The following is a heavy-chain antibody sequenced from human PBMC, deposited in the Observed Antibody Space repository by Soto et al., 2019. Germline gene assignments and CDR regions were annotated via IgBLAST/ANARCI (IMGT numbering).Heavy chain of an antibody. Sequence: GGSLRLSCAASGFTFSSYAMHWVRQAPGKGLEWVAVISYDGSNKYYADSVKGRFTISRDNSKNTLYLQMNSLRAEDTAVYYCASIIGIAVAGTQPFDYWGQGTLVTVSS. CDR2: ISYDGSNK. V-gene: IGHV3-30-3*01. J-gene: IGHJ4*02. D-gene: IGHD6-19*01. CDR3: ASIIGIAVAGTQPFDY. CDR1: GFTFSSYA.